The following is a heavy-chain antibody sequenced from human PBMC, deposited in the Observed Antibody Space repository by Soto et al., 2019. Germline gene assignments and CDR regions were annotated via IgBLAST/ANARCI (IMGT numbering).Heavy chain of an antibody. Sequence: PGGSLRLSCSGFTFSSYAMSWVRQAPGKGLEWVSAISGSGGSTYYADSVKGRFTISRDNSKNTLFLQMNSLRAEDTAVYYCAKDNARGSSSWSDYWGQGTLVTV. CDR2: ISGSGGST. CDR1: GFTFSSYA. D-gene: IGHD6-13*01. V-gene: IGHV3-23*01. J-gene: IGHJ4*02. CDR3: AKDNARGSSSWSDY.